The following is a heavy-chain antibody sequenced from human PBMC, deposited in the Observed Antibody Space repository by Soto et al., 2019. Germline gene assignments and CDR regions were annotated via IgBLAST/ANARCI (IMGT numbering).Heavy chain of an antibody. J-gene: IGHJ4*02. CDR1: GFTFSLYP. V-gene: IGHV3-23*01. Sequence: EVKVLESGGGLLQPGGSLRLSCATSGFTFSLYPMNWVSQAPGKGLEWVSGISAGGDSTYYADSVKGRFTIFRDNSKNSVYLQMNRLRVEDTDVYYCARRVWGQGTLVTVSS. CDR3: ARRV. CDR2: ISAGGDST.